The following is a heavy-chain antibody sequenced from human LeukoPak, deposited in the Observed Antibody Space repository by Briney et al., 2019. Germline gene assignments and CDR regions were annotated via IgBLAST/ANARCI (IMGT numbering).Heavy chain of an antibody. J-gene: IGHJ4*02. CDR3: ARLNVLAMATNFDY. CDR2: ISSSGSTI. V-gene: IGHV3-48*03. D-gene: IGHD5-24*01. Sequence: GGSLRLSCAASGFTFSSYEMNWVRQAPGKGLEWVSYISSSGSTIYYADSVKGRFTISVDTSKNQLSLRMTSVTAADTALYYCARLNVLAMATNFDYWGQGILVTVSS. CDR1: GFTFSSYE.